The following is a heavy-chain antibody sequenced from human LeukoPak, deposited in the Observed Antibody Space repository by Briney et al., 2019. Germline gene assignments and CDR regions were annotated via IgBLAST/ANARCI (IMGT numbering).Heavy chain of an antibody. Sequence: GRPLRLSCAASGFTFSSYGMHGVRQAPGKALEGVAVRWYDGSNKYYADSVKGRFTISRDNSKNTLYLQMNSLRAEDTAVYYCAKDLAGCGGDCLFDYWGQGTLVTVSS. J-gene: IGHJ4*02. V-gene: IGHV3-33*06. CDR1: GFTFSSYG. CDR2: RWYDGSNK. CDR3: AKDLAGCGGDCLFDY. D-gene: IGHD2-21*02.